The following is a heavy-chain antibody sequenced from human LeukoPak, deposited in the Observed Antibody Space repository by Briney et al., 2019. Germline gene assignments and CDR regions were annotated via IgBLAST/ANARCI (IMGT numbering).Heavy chain of an antibody. CDR2: VIPILGTV. CDR3: AREDYYMDV. V-gene: IGHV1-69*13. CDR1: GDTFNSHA. Sequence: GASVKVSCKASGDTFNSHAISWVRQAPGQGLEWMGGVIPILGTVNYAQKFQGRVTIIADEATSTAYMELSSLRSEDTAVYYCAREDYYMDVWGKGTTVTVSS. J-gene: IGHJ6*03.